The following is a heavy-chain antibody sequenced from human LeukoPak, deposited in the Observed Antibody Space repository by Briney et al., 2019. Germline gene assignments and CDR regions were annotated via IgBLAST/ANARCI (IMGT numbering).Heavy chain of an antibody. CDR3: ARVRYYDSSGHGLFDL. CDR1: GFTFSSYA. V-gene: IGHV3-21*01. Sequence: PGGSLRLSCAASGFTFSSYAMSWVRQAPGKGLEWVSSISSSSSYIYYADSVKGRFTISRDNAKNSLYLQMNSLRAEDTAVYYCARVRYYDSSGHGLFDLWGRGTLVTVSS. J-gene: IGHJ2*01. CDR2: ISSSSSYI. D-gene: IGHD3-22*01.